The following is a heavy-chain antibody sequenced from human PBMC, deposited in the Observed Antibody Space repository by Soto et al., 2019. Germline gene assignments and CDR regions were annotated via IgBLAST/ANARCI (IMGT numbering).Heavy chain of an antibody. CDR3: AKDTYYYDSSGYYIFDS. D-gene: IGHD3-22*01. CDR1: GFIFSSYG. J-gene: IGHJ4*02. Sequence: QVQLVESGGGVVQPGRSLRLSCAASGFIFSSYGIHWVRQAPGKGLEWVAGISYDGSNKYYADSVKGRFTISRDNSKNSLYLQMNSLRAEDTAVYYCAKDTYYYDSSGYYIFDSLGQGTLVTVSS. CDR2: ISYDGSNK. V-gene: IGHV3-30*18.